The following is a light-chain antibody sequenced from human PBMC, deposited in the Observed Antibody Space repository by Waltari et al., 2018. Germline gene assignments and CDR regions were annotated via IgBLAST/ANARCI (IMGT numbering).Light chain of an antibody. Sequence: QSALTQPPSASGSPGQAVTISCTGTSSDGGGSKYVSWYQQHPGKAPKLMIFEVNARPSGVPDRFSGSKSGHTASLTVSGLQAEDEADYYCSSFAGSNLVLFGGGTKLTVL. J-gene: IGLJ2*01. CDR2: EVN. CDR1: SSDGGGSKY. CDR3: SSFAGSNLVL. V-gene: IGLV2-8*01.